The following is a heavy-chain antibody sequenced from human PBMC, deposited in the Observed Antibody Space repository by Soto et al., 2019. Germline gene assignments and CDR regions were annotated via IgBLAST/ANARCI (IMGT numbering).Heavy chain of an antibody. Sequence: GGSLRLSCAASGFTVSSNYMSWVRQAPGKGLEWVSVIYSGVSTYYADSVKGRFTISRHNSKNPLYLQMNSLRAEDTAVYYCARDTGTGAVDYWGQGTLVTVSS. J-gene: IGHJ4*02. CDR2: IYSGVST. CDR1: GFTVSSNY. V-gene: IGHV3-53*04. CDR3: ARDTGTGAVDY. D-gene: IGHD7-27*01.